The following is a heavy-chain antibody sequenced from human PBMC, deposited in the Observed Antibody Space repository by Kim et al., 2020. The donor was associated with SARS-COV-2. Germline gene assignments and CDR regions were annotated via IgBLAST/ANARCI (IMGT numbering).Heavy chain of an antibody. D-gene: IGHD1-26*01. CDR3: AGRLDY. V-gene: IGHV3-48*01. Sequence: SCSSTRYYADSVKGRFTISRDNAKNSLYLQMNSLRAEDTAVYYCAGRLDYWGQGTLVTVSS. J-gene: IGHJ4*02. CDR2: SCSSTR.